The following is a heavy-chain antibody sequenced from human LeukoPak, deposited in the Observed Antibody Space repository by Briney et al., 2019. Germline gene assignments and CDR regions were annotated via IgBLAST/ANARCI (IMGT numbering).Heavy chain of an antibody. Sequence: GGSLRLSCAASGFTFSTYWMSWVSQAPGKGLEWVANINEDGSKEYYVDSVKGRFTISRDNARNSLYLQMNGLRDEDTAVYYCARSVERGTVDYWGQGTLVTVSS. CDR2: INEDGSKE. J-gene: IGHJ4*02. D-gene: IGHD2-8*02. V-gene: IGHV3-7*01. CDR1: GFTFSTYW. CDR3: ARSVERGTVDY.